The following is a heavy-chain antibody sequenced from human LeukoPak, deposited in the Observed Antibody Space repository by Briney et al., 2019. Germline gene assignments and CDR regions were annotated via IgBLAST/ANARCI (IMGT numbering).Heavy chain of an antibody. CDR1: GFTFSGYW. CDR3: ARCGNGIFLDI. Sequence: GGSLRLSCAASGFTFSGYWMSWGRPAPGKGLEWVANIRADGSEKYSVDSVKGRFTISRDNAKNSLYLQMNSLRAEDTAVYYCARCGNGIFLDIWGQGTMVTVSS. CDR2: IRADGSEK. D-gene: IGHD2-15*01. V-gene: IGHV3-7*03. J-gene: IGHJ3*02.